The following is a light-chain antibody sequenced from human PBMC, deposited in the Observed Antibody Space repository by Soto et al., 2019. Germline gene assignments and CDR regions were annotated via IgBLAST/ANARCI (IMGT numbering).Light chain of an antibody. Sequence: QSALTQPPSASGSPGQSVTISCTGTSSDVGGYNFVSWYQQHPGKAPKLIIYEVTKRPSGVPDRFSGSKSGNTAYLTISGLQVEDEAEYFCFSFTTTSTHVFGTGTKATVL. CDR3: FSFTTTSTHV. CDR2: EVT. V-gene: IGLV2-8*01. J-gene: IGLJ1*01. CDR1: SSDVGGYNF.